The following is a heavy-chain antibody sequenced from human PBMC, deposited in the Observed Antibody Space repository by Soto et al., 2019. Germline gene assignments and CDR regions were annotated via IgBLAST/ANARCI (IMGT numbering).Heavy chain of an antibody. J-gene: IGHJ4*02. CDR3: ATSRFGELWVPFDY. Sequence: GGCLRLSCAASGFTFSDYYMSWIRQAPGKGLEWVSYISTSSSTIYYADSVKGRFTISRDNAKNSLYLQMNSLSDEDTAVYYCATSRFGELWVPFDYWGQGTLVTVSS. D-gene: IGHD3-10*01. CDR1: GFTFSDYY. V-gene: IGHV3-11*04. CDR2: ISTSSSTI.